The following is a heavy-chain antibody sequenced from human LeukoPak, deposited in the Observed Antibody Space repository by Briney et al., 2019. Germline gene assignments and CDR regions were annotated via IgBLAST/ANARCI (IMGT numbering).Heavy chain of an antibody. J-gene: IGHJ4*02. CDR1: GYTFTTYD. CDR3: ARFRYDFGDGPDF. CDR2: MNPNSGYT. V-gene: IGHV1-8*03. Sequence: GASVKVSCKASGYTFTTYDINWVRQATGQGLEWMGWMNPNSGYTGYAQKFQGRVTITRDTSISTAYMELSSLRSDDTAVYYCARFRYDFGDGPDFWGQGTLVTVSS. D-gene: IGHD4/OR15-4a*01.